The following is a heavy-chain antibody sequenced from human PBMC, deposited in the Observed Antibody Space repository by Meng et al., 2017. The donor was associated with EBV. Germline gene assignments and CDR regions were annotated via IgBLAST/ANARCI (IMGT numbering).Heavy chain of an antibody. V-gene: IGHV1-69*06. CDR1: GGTFSSYA. Sequence: VQRVLSVAEVTTPGSSVKVTCKASGGTFSSYAISWVRQAPGQGLEWMGGIIPIFGTANYAQKFQGRVTITADKSTSTAYMELSSLRSEDTAVYYCARAEIAAAGRLDYWGQGTLVTVSS. D-gene: IGHD6-13*01. CDR3: ARAEIAAAGRLDY. J-gene: IGHJ4*02. CDR2: IIPIFGTA.